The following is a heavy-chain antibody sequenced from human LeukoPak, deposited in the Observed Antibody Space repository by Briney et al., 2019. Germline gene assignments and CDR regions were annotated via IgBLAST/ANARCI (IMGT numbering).Heavy chain of an antibody. CDR3: ARDLGRDRYFDS. Sequence: GRSLRLSCAASGFTFSSYGMHWVRQAPGKGLEWVAVIWYDGSNKYYADSVKGRFTISRDNSKNTLYLQMNSLRAEDTAVYYCARDLGRDRYFDSWGQGTLVTVSS. J-gene: IGHJ4*02. CDR1: GFTFSSYG. D-gene: IGHD5-24*01. CDR2: IWYDGSNK. V-gene: IGHV3-33*01.